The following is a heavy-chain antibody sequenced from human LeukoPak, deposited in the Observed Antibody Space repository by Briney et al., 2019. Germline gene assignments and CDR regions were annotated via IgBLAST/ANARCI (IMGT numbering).Heavy chain of an antibody. D-gene: IGHD3-9*01. CDR1: GFTVSSNY. J-gene: IGHJ5*02. Sequence: GGSLRLSCAASGFTVSSNYMSWVRQAPGKGLEWVSAISGSGGSTYYADSVKGRFTISRDNSKNTLYLQMNSLRAEDTAVYYCAKGSDILFDPWGQGTLVTVSS. CDR2: ISGSGGST. CDR3: AKGSDILFDP. V-gene: IGHV3-23*01.